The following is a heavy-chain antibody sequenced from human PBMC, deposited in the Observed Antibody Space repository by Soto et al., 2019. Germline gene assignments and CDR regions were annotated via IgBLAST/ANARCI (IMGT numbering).Heavy chain of an antibody. J-gene: IGHJ1*01. Sequence: PGGSLRLSCAASGFTFSGYAMSWVRQAPGKGLEWVSGISGSAASTNYAESVKGRFTISRDNSKSTLYLQMNSLRAEDTAVYYCAKDVHYDILTGIEYFHHWAQGTLVTVSS. CDR1: GFTFSGYA. CDR2: ISGSAAST. D-gene: IGHD3-9*01. CDR3: AKDVHYDILTGIEYFHH. V-gene: IGHV3-23*01.